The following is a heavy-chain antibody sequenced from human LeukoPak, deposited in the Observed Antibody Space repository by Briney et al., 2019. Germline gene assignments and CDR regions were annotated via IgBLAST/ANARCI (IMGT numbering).Heavy chain of an antibody. CDR3: ARELTTVDPFDY. V-gene: IGHV1-69*13. Sequence: SVKVSCKASGGTFSSYAISWVRQAPGQGLEWMGGIIPIFGTANYAQKFQGRVTITADESTSTAYMELSSLRSEDTAVYYCARELTTVDPFDYRGQGTLVTVSS. D-gene: IGHD4-17*01. CDR2: IIPIFGTA. CDR1: GGTFSSYA. J-gene: IGHJ4*02.